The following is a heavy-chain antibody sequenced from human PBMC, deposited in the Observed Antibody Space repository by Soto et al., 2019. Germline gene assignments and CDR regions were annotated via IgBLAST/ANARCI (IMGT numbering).Heavy chain of an antibody. CDR2: IYYSGST. Sequence: PSETLSLTCTVSGGSISSGGYYWSWIRQHPGKGLEWIGYIYYSGSTYYNPSLKSRVTISVDTSKNQFSLKLSSVTAADTAVYYCARSYLLERDVGYFDYWGQGTLVTVSS. CDR1: GGSISSGGYY. D-gene: IGHD1-1*01. CDR3: ARSYLLERDVGYFDY. V-gene: IGHV4-31*03. J-gene: IGHJ4*02.